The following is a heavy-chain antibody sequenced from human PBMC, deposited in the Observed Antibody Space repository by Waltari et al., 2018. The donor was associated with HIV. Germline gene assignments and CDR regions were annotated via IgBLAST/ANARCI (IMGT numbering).Heavy chain of an antibody. CDR1: GLLVSDYN. D-gene: IGHD2-21*02. Sequence: QVQLVESGGGVVQPGRSLRLSCAATGLLVSDYNIHWVRQAPGKGLEWVAVISKAGTKKYYADSVKGRFTISRDNSNNALYLQMNSLTVEDTAVYYCARGIYCGSDCYSGLDSWGQGSLVTVSS. CDR3: ARGIYCGSDCYSGLDS. V-gene: IGHV3-30-3*01. CDR2: ISKAGTKK. J-gene: IGHJ4*02.